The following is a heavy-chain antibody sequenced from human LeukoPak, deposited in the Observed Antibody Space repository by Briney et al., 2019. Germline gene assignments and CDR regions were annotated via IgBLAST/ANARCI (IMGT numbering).Heavy chain of an antibody. J-gene: IGHJ4*02. CDR2: INPNSGGT. Sequence: GASVKVSCKASGYTFTGYYMHWVRQAPGQGLEWMGWINPNSGGTNYAQKFQGWVTMTRDTSISTAYMELSRLRSDDTAVYYCARAPGRSSWYRPVIYYFDYWGQGTLVTVSS. D-gene: IGHD6-13*01. CDR1: GYTFTGYY. V-gene: IGHV1-2*04. CDR3: ARAPGRSSWYRPVIYYFDY.